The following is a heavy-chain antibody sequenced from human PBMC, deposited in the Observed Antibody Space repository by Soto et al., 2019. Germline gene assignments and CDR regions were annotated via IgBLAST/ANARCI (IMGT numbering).Heavy chain of an antibody. J-gene: IGHJ5*02. D-gene: IGHD2-8*01. Sequence: SETLSLTCTVSGGSIGSSSYYWGWIRQPPGKGLEWIGSIYYSGSTYYNPSLKSRVTISVDTSKNQFSLKLSSVTAADTAVYYFARHLLMVYAIPDSNWFDPWGQGTLVTVSS. V-gene: IGHV4-39*01. CDR2: IYYSGST. CDR1: GGSIGSSSYY. CDR3: ARHLLMVYAIPDSNWFDP.